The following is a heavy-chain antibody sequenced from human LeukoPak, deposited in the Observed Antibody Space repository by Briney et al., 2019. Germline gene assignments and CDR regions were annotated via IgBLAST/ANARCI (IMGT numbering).Heavy chain of an antibody. D-gene: IGHD1-26*01. CDR3: ATPSTYYYYMDV. V-gene: IGHV4-39*01. J-gene: IGHJ6*03. CDR2: IYYSGST. CDR1: GGSISSSTYY. Sequence: PSETLSLTCTVSGGSISSSTYYWGWIRQPPGKGLEWIGSIYYSGSTYYNPSLKSRVTISVDTSKNQFSLKLSSVTAADTAVYYCATPSTYYYYMDVWGEGTTVTISS.